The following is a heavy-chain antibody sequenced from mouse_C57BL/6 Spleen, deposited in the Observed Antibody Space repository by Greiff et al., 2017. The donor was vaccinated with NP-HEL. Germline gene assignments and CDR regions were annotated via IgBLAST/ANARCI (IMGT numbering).Heavy chain of an antibody. CDR1: GYTFTDYY. D-gene: IGHD2-4*01. CDR3: ARGRDYDSFAY. V-gene: IGHV1-19*01. Sequence: EVQLQQSGPVLVKPGASVKMSCKASGYTFTDYYMNWVKQSHGKSLEWIGVINPYNGGTSYNQKFKGKATLTVAKSSSTAYMELNSLTSEDSAVYYCARGRDYDSFAYWGQGTLFTVSA. CDR2: INPYNGGT. J-gene: IGHJ3*01.